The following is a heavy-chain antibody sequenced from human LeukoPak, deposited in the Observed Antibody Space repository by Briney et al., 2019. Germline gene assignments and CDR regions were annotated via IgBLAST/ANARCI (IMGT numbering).Heavy chain of an antibody. D-gene: IGHD5-24*01. Sequence: ASVKVSCKASGGTFSSYAISWVRQTPGQGLEWMGGIIPIFGTANYAQKFQGRVTITADTSTSTAYMELSSLRSEDTAVYYCARVQPRDGYNSYYFDYWGQGTLVTVSS. CDR2: IIPIFGTA. J-gene: IGHJ4*02. CDR3: ARVQPRDGYNSYYFDY. V-gene: IGHV1-69*06. CDR1: GGTFSSYA.